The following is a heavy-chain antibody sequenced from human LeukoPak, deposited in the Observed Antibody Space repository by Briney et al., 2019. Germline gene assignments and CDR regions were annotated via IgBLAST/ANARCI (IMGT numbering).Heavy chain of an antibody. CDR3: AKVLEDGDYGMDV. V-gene: IGHV3-30*02. D-gene: IGHD4-17*01. Sequence: GGSLRLSCAATGFTFSSYGMHWVRQALGKGLEWVAFIRYDGSNKYYADSVKGRFTISRDNSKNTLYLQMNSLRAEDTAVYYCAKVLEDGDYGMDVWGQGTTVTVSS. CDR1: GFTFSSYG. CDR2: IRYDGSNK. J-gene: IGHJ6*02.